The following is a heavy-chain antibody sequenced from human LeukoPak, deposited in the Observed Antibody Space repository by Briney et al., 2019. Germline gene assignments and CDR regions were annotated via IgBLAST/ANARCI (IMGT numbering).Heavy chain of an antibody. CDR3: ARDSLVEMATITDY. J-gene: IGHJ4*02. D-gene: IGHD5-24*01. CDR1: GGSISSGSYY. V-gene: IGHV4-61*02. CDR2: IYTSGST. Sequence: SETLSLTCTVSGGSISSGSYYWSWIRQPAGKGLEWIGRIYTSGSTNYNPSLKSRVTISVDTSKNQFSLKLSSVTAADMAVYYCARDSLVEMATITDYWGQGTLVTVSS.